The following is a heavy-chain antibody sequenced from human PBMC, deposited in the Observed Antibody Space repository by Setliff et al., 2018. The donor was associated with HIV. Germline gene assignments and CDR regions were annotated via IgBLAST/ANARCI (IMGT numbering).Heavy chain of an antibody. J-gene: IGHJ6*02. V-gene: IGHV3-74*01. CDR2: INTDGSST. CDR3: VRDTFDGRSYYGWDV. CDR1: GFSFSSYW. D-gene: IGHD3-9*01. Sequence: GGSLRLSCAASGFSFSSYWMHWVRQALGKGLVWVSRINTDGSSTSYADSVKGRFTISRDNAKNTLYLQMNSLRAEDMAVYYCVRDTFDGRSYYGWDVWGQGTTVTVSS.